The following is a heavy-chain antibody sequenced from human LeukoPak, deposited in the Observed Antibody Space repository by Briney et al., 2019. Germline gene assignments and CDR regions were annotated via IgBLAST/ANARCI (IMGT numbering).Heavy chain of an antibody. Sequence: GASVKVSCKVSGYTLTELSMHWARQAPGKGLEWMGGFDPEDGETTYAQKFQGRVTMTEDTSTDTAYMELSSLRSEDTAVYYCASLVIPIYYFDYWGQGTLVTVSS. J-gene: IGHJ4*02. CDR2: FDPEDGET. V-gene: IGHV1-24*01. CDR3: ASLVIPIYYFDY. D-gene: IGHD2-2*01. CDR1: GYTLTELS.